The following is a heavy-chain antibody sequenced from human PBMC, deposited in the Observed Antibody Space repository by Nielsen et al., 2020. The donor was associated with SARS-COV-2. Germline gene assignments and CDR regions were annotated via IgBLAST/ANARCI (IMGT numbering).Heavy chain of an antibody. CDR2: LYYSGNT. CDR3: AREGDTYGVRNFDY. Sequence: SETLSLTCTVSSGSVSSGSYYWTWVRQPPGKGLEWIGYLYYSGNTNYNPSLKSRVTMSVDTSKNQFSLKLSSVTAADTAVYYCAREGDTYGVRNFDYWGQGIMVTVSS. J-gene: IGHJ4*02. D-gene: IGHD5-18*01. CDR1: SGSVSSGSYY. V-gene: IGHV4-61*01.